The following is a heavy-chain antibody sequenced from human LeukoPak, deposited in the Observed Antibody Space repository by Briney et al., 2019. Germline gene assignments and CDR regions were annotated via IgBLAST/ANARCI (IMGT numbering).Heavy chain of an antibody. V-gene: IGHV3-30*18. CDR2: ISYDGSNK. CDR1: GFTFGSYG. CDR3: AKANPQRYSYDPYYFDY. Sequence: GRSLRLSCAASGFTFGSYGMHWVRQAPGKGLEWVAVISYDGSNKYYADSVKGRFTISRDNSKNTLYLQMNSLRAEDTAVYYCAKANPQRYSYDPYYFDYWGQGTLVTVSS. J-gene: IGHJ4*02. D-gene: IGHD5-18*01.